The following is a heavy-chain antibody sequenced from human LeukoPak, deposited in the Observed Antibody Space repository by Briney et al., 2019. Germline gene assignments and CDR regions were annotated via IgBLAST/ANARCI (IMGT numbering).Heavy chain of an antibody. CDR1: GYTFSGDY. J-gene: IGHJ4*02. CDR2: INPSTGGT. D-gene: IGHD1-26*01. CDR3: ARGRNLYSGSFAS. V-gene: IGHV1-2*06. Sequence: GSVKVSCKASGYTFSGDYLHWVRQAPGQGLEWLGRINPSTGGTTYAQKFQGRVTMTRDTSVSTAYMELNRLTSDDTAVYFCARGRNLYSGSFASWGQGTLVTVSS.